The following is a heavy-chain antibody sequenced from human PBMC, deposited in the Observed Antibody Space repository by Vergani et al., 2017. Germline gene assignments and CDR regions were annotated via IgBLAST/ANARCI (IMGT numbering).Heavy chain of an antibody. Sequence: QVQLVQSGAEVKKPGASVKVSCKASGYTFTGYYMHWVRQAPGQGLEWMGWINPNSGGTNYAQKFQGRVTMTRDTSISTAYMELSSLRSEDTAVYYCAYRYCSSTSCYGYYYYYMDVWGKGTTVTVSS. V-gene: IGHV1-2*02. CDR3: AYRYCSSTSCYGYYYYYMDV. CDR2: INPNSGGT. CDR1: GYTFTGYY. J-gene: IGHJ6*03. D-gene: IGHD2-2*01.